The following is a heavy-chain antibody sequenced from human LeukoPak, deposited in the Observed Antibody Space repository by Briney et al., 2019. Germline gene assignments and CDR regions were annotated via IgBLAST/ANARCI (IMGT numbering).Heavy chain of an antibody. J-gene: IGHJ4*02. CDR2: IKEDGSEE. Sequence: GGSLRLSCAASGFTFSDYTMQWVRQAPGKGLEWVANIKEDGSEEYYVDSVEGRFTISRDNAKNSLYLQMNSLRAEDTAMYYCARDSAGNDYWGQGTLVTVSS. D-gene: IGHD6-13*01. CDR1: GFTFSDYT. V-gene: IGHV3-7*01. CDR3: ARDSAGNDY.